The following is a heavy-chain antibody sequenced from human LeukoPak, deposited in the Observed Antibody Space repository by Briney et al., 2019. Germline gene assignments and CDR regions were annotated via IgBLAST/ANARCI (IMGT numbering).Heavy chain of an antibody. CDR1: GFTFSSFE. Sequence: GSLRLSCAVSGFTFSSFEMTWVRQAPGKGLEWVSYLSGSGTTIYYADSVKGRFTISRDNAKNSLYLQMNSLRAEDTAVYYCVRGSSGTVVRGVAWAWFDPWGQGALVTVSS. V-gene: IGHV3-48*03. D-gene: IGHD3-10*01. J-gene: IGHJ5*02. CDR2: LSGSGTTI. CDR3: VRGSSGTVVRGVAWAWFDP.